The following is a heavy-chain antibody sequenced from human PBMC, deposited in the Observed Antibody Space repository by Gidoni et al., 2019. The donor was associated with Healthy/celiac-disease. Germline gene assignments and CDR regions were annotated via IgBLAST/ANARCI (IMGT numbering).Heavy chain of an antibody. D-gene: IGHD5-18*01. V-gene: IGHV3-21*01. CDR2: ISSSSSYI. J-gene: IGHJ4*02. CDR1: GFTFSSYS. Sequence: EVQLVESGGGLVKPGGSLRLSCAASGFTFSSYSMNWVRQAPGKGLEWLSSISSSSSYIYYADSVKGRFTISRDNAKNSLYLQMNSLRAEDTAVYYCARDGDSYGSRLFDYWGQGTLVTVSS. CDR3: ARDGDSYGSRLFDY.